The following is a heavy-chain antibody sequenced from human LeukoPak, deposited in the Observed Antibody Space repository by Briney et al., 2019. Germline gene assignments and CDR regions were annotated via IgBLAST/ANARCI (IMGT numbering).Heavy chain of an antibody. Sequence: AASVKVSCKASGYTFTSYDINWVRQATGQGLEWMGWMNPNSGNTGYAQKFQGRVTITRNTSISTAYMELSSLRSEDTAVYYCARGGSSLQLELRPLDAFDIWGQGTMVTVSS. CDR3: ARGGSSLQLELRPLDAFDI. J-gene: IGHJ3*02. D-gene: IGHD1-7*01. CDR1: GYTFTSYD. CDR2: MNPNSGNT. V-gene: IGHV1-8*03.